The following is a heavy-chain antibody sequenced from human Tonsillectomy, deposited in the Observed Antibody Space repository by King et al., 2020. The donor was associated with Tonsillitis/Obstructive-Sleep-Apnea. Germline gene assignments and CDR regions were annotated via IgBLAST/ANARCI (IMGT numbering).Heavy chain of an antibody. J-gene: IGHJ5*02. CDR1: GFRFSGYS. Sequence: VQLVESGGGLVKPGGSLRLSCAASGFRFSGYSMNWVRQAPGKGLEWVSSISSTSSYIYYADSVKGRFTISRDNAKNSLYLQMNSLRGEDTAVYYCARDYFDSSGSPWGQGTLVTVSS. D-gene: IGHD3-22*01. CDR3: ARDYFDSSGSP. CDR2: ISSTSSYI. V-gene: IGHV3-21*01.